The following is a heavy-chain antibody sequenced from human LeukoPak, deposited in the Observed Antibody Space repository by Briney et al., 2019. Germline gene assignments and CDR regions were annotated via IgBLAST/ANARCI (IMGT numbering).Heavy chain of an antibody. Sequence: SVKVSCKASGGTFGSYAISWVRQAPGQGLEWMGRIIPILGIANYAQKFQGRVTITADKSTSTAYMELSSLRSEDTAVYYCARDSVDYGGNPTGYWGQGTLVTVSS. CDR1: GGTFGSYA. CDR2: IIPILGIA. V-gene: IGHV1-69*04. D-gene: IGHD4-23*01. CDR3: ARDSVDYGGNPTGY. J-gene: IGHJ4*02.